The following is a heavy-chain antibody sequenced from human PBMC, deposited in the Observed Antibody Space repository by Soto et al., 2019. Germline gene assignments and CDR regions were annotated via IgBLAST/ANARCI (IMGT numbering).Heavy chain of an antibody. J-gene: IGHJ4*02. CDR2: ISGSGGTT. Sequence: PGGSLRLSCAASGFTFSTSGMSCVRQAPGKGLEWVSTISGSGGTTYYADSVKGRFTISRDNSKNTLYLQMNSLRAEDTAVYYCAVEVVEVDYWGQGTLVTVSS. D-gene: IGHD2-15*01. V-gene: IGHV3-23*01. CDR3: AVEVVEVDY. CDR1: GFTFSTSG.